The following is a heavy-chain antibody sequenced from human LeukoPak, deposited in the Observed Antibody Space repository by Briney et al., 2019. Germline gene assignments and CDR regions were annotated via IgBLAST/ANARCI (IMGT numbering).Heavy chain of an antibody. CDR2: INHSGSP. Sequence: SETLSLTCAVHGGSFSDYWWSWIRQPPGKGLEWIGEINHSGSPKYNPTLKSRVTISVDTSKNQFSLKLSSVTAADTAVYYCARPHTGHSSCSWFDHWAKETLVTVSS. V-gene: IGHV4-34*01. D-gene: IGHD6-19*01. J-gene: IGHJ5*02. CDR3: ARPHTGHSSCSWFDH. CDR1: GGSFSDYW.